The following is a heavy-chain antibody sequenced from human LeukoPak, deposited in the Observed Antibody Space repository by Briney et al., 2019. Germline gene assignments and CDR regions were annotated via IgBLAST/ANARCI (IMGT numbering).Heavy chain of an antibody. V-gene: IGHV4-30-2*01. CDR2: IYHSGST. J-gene: IGHJ3*02. Sequence: SETLSLTCAVSGGSISSGDHSWSWIRQPPGKGLEWIGYIYHSGSTYYNPSLKSRVTISVDRSKNQFSLKLTSVTAADTAVYYCARASMVNFGGAFDIWGQGTLVTVSS. D-gene: IGHD5-18*01. CDR3: ARASMVNFGGAFDI. CDR1: GGSISSGDHS.